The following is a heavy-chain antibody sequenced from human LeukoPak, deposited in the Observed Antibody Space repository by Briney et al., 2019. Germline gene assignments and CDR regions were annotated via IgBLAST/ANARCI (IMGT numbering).Heavy chain of an antibody. Sequence: GGSLRLSCAASGFTFSSIAMSWVRQAPDKGLEWASTISGSGGGTYYADSVKGRFTISRDDSKNTLYLQMNSLRADDTAVYYCAKDLGRYRNNFFDYWGQGNLVTVSS. CDR3: AKDLGRYRNNFFDY. V-gene: IGHV3-23*01. CDR2: ISGSGGGT. D-gene: IGHD1-26*01. J-gene: IGHJ4*02. CDR1: GFTFSSIA.